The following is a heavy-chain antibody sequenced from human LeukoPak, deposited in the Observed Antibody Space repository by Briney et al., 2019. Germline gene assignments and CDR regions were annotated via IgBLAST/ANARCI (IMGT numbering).Heavy chain of an antibody. Sequence: ASVKVSCKASGYTFTSYYMHWVRQAPGQGLEWMGIINPSGGSTSYAQKFQGRVTMTRDTSTSTVYMELSSLRSEDTAVYYCARVSYQWLPSQDAFDIWGQGTMVTVSS. CDR1: GYTFTSYY. D-gene: IGHD6-19*01. J-gene: IGHJ3*02. V-gene: IGHV1-46*01. CDR2: INPSGGST. CDR3: ARVSYQWLPSQDAFDI.